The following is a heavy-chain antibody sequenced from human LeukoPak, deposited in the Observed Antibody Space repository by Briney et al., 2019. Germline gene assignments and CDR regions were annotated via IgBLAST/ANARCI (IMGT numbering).Heavy chain of an antibody. CDR2: GST. Sequence: GSTSYNPSLKSRVTISADTSKNQFSLRLSSVTAADTAVYYCARAGSGYSFDYWGQGTLVTVSS. J-gene: IGHJ4*02. V-gene: IGHV4-4*09. D-gene: IGHD3-10*01. CDR3: ARAGSGYSFDY.